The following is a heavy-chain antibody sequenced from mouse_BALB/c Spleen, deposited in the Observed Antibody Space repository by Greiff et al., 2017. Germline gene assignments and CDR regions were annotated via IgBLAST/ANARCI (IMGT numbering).Heavy chain of an antibody. J-gene: IGHJ4*01. CDR2: ISSGGSYT. Sequence: EVKLVESGGDLVKPGGSLKLSCAASGFTFSSYGMSWVRQTPDKRLEWVATISSGGSYTYYPDSVKGRFTISRDNAKNTLYLQMSSLKSEDTAIYYCARRGGNYVYYAMDYWGQGTSVTVSS. CDR3: ARRGGNYVYYAMDY. CDR1: GFTFSSYG. D-gene: IGHD2-1*01. V-gene: IGHV5-6*01.